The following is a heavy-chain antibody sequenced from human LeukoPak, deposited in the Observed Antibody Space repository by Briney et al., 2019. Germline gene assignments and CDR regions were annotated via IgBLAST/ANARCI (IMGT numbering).Heavy chain of an antibody. D-gene: IGHD6-6*01. CDR3: ARDGGIAARPAGSWFDP. V-gene: IGHV3-23*01. Sequence: GGSLRLSCAASGFTFSSYAMTWVRQAPGKGLEWVSGVSGSGGSTYYADSVKGRSTISRDNSKNTLSLQMNSLRAEDTAVYYCARDGGIAARPAGSWFDPWGQGTLVTVSS. CDR2: VSGSGGST. J-gene: IGHJ5*02. CDR1: GFTFSSYA.